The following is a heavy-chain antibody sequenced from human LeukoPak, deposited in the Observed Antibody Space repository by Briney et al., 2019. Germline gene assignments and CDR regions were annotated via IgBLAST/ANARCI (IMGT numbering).Heavy chain of an antibody. J-gene: IGHJ4*02. D-gene: IGHD5-18*01. CDR1: GFTFDDYA. Sequence: GGSLRLSCAASGFTFDDYAMHWVRQAPGKGLEWVSGISWNSGTIAYADSVKGRFTISRDYAKTSLFLQMNSLRAEDTAFYYCARDHFYPYNYVDYWGQGTLVTVSS. CDR3: ARDHFYPYNYVDY. CDR2: ISWNSGTI. V-gene: IGHV3-9*01.